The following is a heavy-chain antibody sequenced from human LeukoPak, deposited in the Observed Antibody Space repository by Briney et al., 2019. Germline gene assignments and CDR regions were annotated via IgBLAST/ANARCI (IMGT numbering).Heavy chain of an antibody. J-gene: IGHJ4*02. CDR3: ARTSSSGLVGGYYFDY. CDR2: IYYSGST. D-gene: IGHD6-19*01. V-gene: IGHV4-39*07. CDR1: GGSISSSSYY. Sequence: SETLSLTCTVSGGSISSSSYYWGWIRQPPGKGLEWIGSIYYSGSTNYNPSLKSRVTISVDTSKNQFSLKLSSVTAADTAVYYCARTSSSGLVGGYYFDYWGQGTLVTVSS.